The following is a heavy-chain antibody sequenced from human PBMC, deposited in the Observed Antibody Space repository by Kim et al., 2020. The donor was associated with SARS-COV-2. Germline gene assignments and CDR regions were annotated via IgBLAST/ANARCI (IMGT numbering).Heavy chain of an antibody. D-gene: IGHD2-2*01. J-gene: IGHJ5*02. CDR2: ISSSSSYI. CDR1: GFTFSSYS. V-gene: IGHV3-21*01. CDR3: ARDSPPTRSPTPGGVVPAAILVNWFDP. Sequence: GGSLRLSCAASGFTFSSYSMNWVRQAPGKGLEWVSSISSSSSYIYYADSVKGRFTISRDNAKNSLYLQMNSLRAEDTAVYYCARDSPPTRSPTPGGVVPAAILVNWFDPWGQGTLVTVSS.